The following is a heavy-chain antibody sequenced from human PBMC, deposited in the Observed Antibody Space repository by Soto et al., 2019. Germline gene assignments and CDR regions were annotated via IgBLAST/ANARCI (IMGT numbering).Heavy chain of an antibody. V-gene: IGHV3-48*03. CDR3: ARARNGYNFDY. D-gene: IGHD5-12*01. CDR2: ISSSAGTI. J-gene: IGHJ4*02. Sequence: PGGSLRLSCAASGFTFNSYEMNWVRQAPGKGLEWVSYISSSAGTIYYADSVKGRFTISRDNAKNSLYLQMSSLRAEDTAVYYCARARNGYNFDYWGQGTLVTVSS. CDR1: GFTFNSYE.